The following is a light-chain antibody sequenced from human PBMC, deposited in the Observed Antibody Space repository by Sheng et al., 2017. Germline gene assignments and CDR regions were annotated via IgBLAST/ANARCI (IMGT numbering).Light chain of an antibody. J-gene: IGKJ2*01. CDR1: QSISSNY. CDR3: QQRSNWPQT. Sequence: EIVLTQSPGTLSLSPGERGALSCRASQSISSNYLAWYQQKPGQAPRLLIYGASSRATGIPDRFSGSGSGTDFTLTISSLQSEDFAVYYCQQRSNWPQTFGQGTKVEIK. CDR2: GAS. V-gene: IGKV3D-20*02.